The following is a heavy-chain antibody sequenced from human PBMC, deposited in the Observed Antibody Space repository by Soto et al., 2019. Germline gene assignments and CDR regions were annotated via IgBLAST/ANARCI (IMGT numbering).Heavy chain of an antibody. J-gene: IGHJ4*02. CDR1: GFTFSSYA. V-gene: IGHV3-30-3*01. Sequence: GGSLRLSCAASGFTFSSYAMHWVRQAPGKGLEWVAVISYDGSNKYYADSVKGRFTISRDNSKNTLYLQMNSLRAEDTAVYYCARDLHIPPSGWSYYFDYWGQGTLVTVSS. CDR2: ISYDGSNK. D-gene: IGHD6-19*01. CDR3: ARDLHIPPSGWSYYFDY.